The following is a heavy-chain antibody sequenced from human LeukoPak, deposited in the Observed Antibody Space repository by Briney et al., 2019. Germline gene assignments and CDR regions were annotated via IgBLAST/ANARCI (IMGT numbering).Heavy chain of an antibody. CDR1: GGTFSGYA. Sequence: ASVKVSCKASGGTFSGYAISWVRQAPGQGLEWMGGIIPIFGTANYAQKFQGRVTITADESTSTAYMELSSLRSEDTAVYYCARLIAVAGTGHFDYWGQGTLVTVSS. V-gene: IGHV1-69*13. D-gene: IGHD6-19*01. J-gene: IGHJ4*02. CDR2: IIPIFGTA. CDR3: ARLIAVAGTGHFDY.